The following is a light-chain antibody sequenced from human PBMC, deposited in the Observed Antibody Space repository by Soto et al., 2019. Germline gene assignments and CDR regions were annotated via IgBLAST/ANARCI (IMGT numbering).Light chain of an antibody. V-gene: IGLV2-14*01. J-gene: IGLJ2*01. CDR2: DVS. Sequence: QSALTQPASVSGSPGQSITISCTGNNSDVGGYNFVSWYQQHPGKAPKLMIYDVSNRPSGVSNRFAGSKSGNTASLTISGLQAEDEADYYCNSYTSSSTLVFGGGTKLTVL. CDR3: NSYTSSSTLV. CDR1: NSDVGGYNF.